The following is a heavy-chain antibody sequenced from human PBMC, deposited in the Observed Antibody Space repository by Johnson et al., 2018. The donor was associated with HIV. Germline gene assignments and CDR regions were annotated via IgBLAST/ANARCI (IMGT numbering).Heavy chain of an antibody. V-gene: IGHV3-20*04. CDR3: ASPKTPTRVVRGASDI. J-gene: IGHJ3*02. CDR1: GFTFDDYG. CDR2: INWNGGNT. D-gene: IGHD3-10*01. Sequence: EVQLVESGGGLVQPGGSLRLSCAASGFTFDDYGMSWVRQGPGKGLEWVSGINWNGGNTDFADSVKGRLTISRDNAKNSLYLQMNSLRAEDTAVYYCASPKTPTRVVRGASDIWGQGTMVTVSS.